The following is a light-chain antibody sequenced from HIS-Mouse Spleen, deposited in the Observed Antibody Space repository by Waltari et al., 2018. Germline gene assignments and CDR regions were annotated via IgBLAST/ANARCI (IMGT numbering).Light chain of an antibody. CDR2: KDS. CDR3: QSADSSGTYV. J-gene: IGLJ1*01. CDR1: ALPKKY. V-gene: IGLV3-25*03. Sequence: SYELTQPPSVSVSPGQTARITCSGGALPKKYAYWYQQKSGQAPVLVIYKDSERPSGIPERFSGSSSGTTVTLTISGVQAEDEADYYCQSADSSGTYVFGTGTKVTVL.